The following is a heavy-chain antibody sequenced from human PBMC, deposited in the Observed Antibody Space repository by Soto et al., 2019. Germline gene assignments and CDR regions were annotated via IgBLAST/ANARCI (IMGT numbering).Heavy chain of an antibody. CDR3: ARSMVAAPDY. Sequence: SETLSLTCAVYGGSFSGYYWSWIRQPPGKGLEWIGEINHSGSTNYNPSLKSRVTISVDTSKNQFSLKLSSVTAADTAVYYCARSMVAAPDYWGQGTLVTVSS. CDR2: INHSGST. J-gene: IGHJ4*02. V-gene: IGHV4-34*01. CDR1: GGSFSGYY. D-gene: IGHD2-15*01.